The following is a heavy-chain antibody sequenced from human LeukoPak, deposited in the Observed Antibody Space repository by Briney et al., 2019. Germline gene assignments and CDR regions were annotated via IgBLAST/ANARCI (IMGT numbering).Heavy chain of an antibody. CDR1: GFTFYDYA. Sequence: GGSLRLSCAASGFTFYDYAMHWVRQAPGKGLEWVSGISWNSGSVVYADSVKGRFTISRDNAKNSLYLQMNSLRAEDTALYYCAKVSGYTYGYFDYWGQGTLVTVSS. D-gene: IGHD5-18*01. V-gene: IGHV3-9*01. CDR3: AKVSGYTYGYFDY. J-gene: IGHJ4*02. CDR2: ISWNSGSV.